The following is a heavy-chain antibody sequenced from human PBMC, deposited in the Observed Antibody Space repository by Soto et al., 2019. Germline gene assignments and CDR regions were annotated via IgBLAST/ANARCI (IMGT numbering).Heavy chain of an antibody. V-gene: IGHV3-23*01. CDR3: AKGWLGNYYYYGMDV. D-gene: IGHD6-19*01. Sequence: HPGGSLRLSCAASGFTFSSYAMSWVRQAPGKGLEWVSAISGSGGSTYYADSVKGRFTISRDNSKNTLYLQMNSLRAEDTAVYYCAKGWLGNYYYYGMDVWGQGTTVTV. CDR2: ISGSGGST. J-gene: IGHJ6*02. CDR1: GFTFSSYA.